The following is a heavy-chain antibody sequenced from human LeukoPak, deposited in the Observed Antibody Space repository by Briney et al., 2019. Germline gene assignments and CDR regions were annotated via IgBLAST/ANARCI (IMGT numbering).Heavy chain of an antibody. CDR2: IYYSGST. Sequence: PSETLSLTCTVSGASITSSSYYWGWIRPPPGKGWDWFGSIYYSGSTYYNSSLNSRVTISVDTSKNQFSLKLSSVTDADTAVYYCARENSSGWSEMRAYYFDYWGQGTLVTVSS. CDR3: ARENSSGWSEMRAYYFDY. CDR1: GASITSSSYY. V-gene: IGHV4-39*07. D-gene: IGHD6-19*01. J-gene: IGHJ4*02.